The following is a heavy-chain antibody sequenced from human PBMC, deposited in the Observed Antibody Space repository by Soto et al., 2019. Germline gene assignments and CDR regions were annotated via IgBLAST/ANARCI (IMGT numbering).Heavy chain of an antibody. V-gene: IGHV3-33*01. CDR2: IWYDGSNK. CDR3: ARDQGRFLEWLFPSFGMDV. Sequence: PGGSLRLSCAASGFTFSSYGVHWVRQAPGKGLEWVAVIWYDGSNKYYADSVKGRFTISRDNSKNTLYLQMNSLRAEDTAVYYCARDQGRFLEWLFPSFGMDVWGQGTTVTVSS. CDR1: GFTFSSYG. J-gene: IGHJ6*02. D-gene: IGHD3-3*01.